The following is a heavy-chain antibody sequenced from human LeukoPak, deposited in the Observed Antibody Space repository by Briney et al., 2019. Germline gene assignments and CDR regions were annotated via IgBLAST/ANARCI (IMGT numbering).Heavy chain of an antibody. D-gene: IGHD5-24*01. V-gene: IGHV4-61*02. J-gene: IGHJ4*02. CDR3: ARSRDGYNKDWNY. CDR1: GGSISSGSYY. CDR2: IYTSGST. Sequence: SQTLSLTCTVSGGSISSGSYYWSWIRQPAGKGLEWIGRIYTSGSTNYNPSLKSRVTISVDTSKNQFSLKLSSVTAADTAVYYCARSRDGYNKDWNYWGQGTLDTVSS.